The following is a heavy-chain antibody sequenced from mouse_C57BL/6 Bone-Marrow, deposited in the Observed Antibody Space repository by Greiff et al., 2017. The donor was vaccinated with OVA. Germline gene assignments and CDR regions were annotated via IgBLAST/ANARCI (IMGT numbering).Heavy chain of an antibody. CDR1: GYTFTSYW. D-gene: IGHD1-1*01. CDR2: IDPSDSYT. J-gene: IGHJ3*01. CDR3: ARASYYGSRSFAY. V-gene: IGHV1-59*01. Sequence: QVQLQQPGAELVRPGTSVKLSCKASGYTFTSYWMHWVKQRPGQGLEWIGVIDPSDSYTNYNQKFKGKATLTVDTSSSTAYMQLSSLTSEDSAVYYGARASYYGSRSFAYWGQGTLVTVSA.